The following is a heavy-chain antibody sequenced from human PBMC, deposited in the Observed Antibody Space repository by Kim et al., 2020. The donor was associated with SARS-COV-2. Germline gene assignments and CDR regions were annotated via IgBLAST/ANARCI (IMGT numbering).Heavy chain of an antibody. CDR1: GYSFTSYW. Sequence: GESLQISCKGSGYSFTSYWISWVRQMPGKGLEWMGRIDPSDSYTNYSPSFQGHVTISADKSISTAYLQWSSLKASDTAMYYCARHSDVYCSGGSCYPLHYYYGMDVWGQGTTVTVSS. CDR3: ARHSDVYCSGGSCYPLHYYYGMDV. CDR2: IDPSDSYT. J-gene: IGHJ6*02. V-gene: IGHV5-10-1*01. D-gene: IGHD2-15*01.